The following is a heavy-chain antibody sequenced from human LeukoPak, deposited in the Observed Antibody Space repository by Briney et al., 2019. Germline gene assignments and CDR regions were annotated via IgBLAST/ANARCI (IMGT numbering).Heavy chain of an antibody. D-gene: IGHD3-3*01. J-gene: IGHJ4*02. CDR2: ISYDGSNK. CDR3: AEAHFPTVRVLYYFDY. Sequence: GGSLRLSCAASGFTFSSYGMHWVRQAPGKGLEWAAVISYDGSNKYYADSVKGRFTISRDNSKNTLYLQMNSLRAEDTAVYYCAEAHFPTVRVLYYFDYWGQGTLVTVSS. CDR1: GFTFSSYG. V-gene: IGHV3-30*18.